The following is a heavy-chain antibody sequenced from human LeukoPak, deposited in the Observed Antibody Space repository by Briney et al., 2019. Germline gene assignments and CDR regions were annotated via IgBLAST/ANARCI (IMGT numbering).Heavy chain of an antibody. CDR2: IYYSGST. CDR3: ARVPFGVVIYFGY. Sequence: ASQTLSLTCTVSGGSISSGDYYWSWIRQPPGKGLEWIGYIYYSGSTYYNPSLKSRVTISVDTSKNQFSLKLSSVTAADTAVYYCARVPFGVVIYFGYWGQGTLVTVSS. V-gene: IGHV4-30-4*08. J-gene: IGHJ4*02. CDR1: GGSISSGDYY. D-gene: IGHD3-3*01.